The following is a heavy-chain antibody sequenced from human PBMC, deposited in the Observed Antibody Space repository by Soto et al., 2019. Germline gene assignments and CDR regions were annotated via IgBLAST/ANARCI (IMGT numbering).Heavy chain of an antibody. J-gene: IGHJ5*02. CDR3: ARVGVSGYDFWWFDP. CDR2: IWYDGSNK. D-gene: IGHD5-12*01. V-gene: IGHV3-33*01. CDR1: GFTFSSYG. Sequence: QVQLVESGGGVVQPGRSLRLSCAASGFTFSSYGMHWVRQAPGKGLEWVAVIWYDGSNKYYADSVKGRFTISRDNSKNTLYLQMNSLRAEDTAVYYCARVGVSGYDFWWFDPWGQGTLVTVAS.